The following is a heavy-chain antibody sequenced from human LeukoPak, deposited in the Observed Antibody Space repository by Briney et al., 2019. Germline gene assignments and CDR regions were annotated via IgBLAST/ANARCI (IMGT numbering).Heavy chain of an antibody. CDR1: GFTFADYS. Sequence: PGGSLRLSCIASGFTFADYSMTWFRQAPGKGLEWVANIKQDGSEKYYVDSVKGRFTISRDNAKNSLYLQMNSLRAEDTAVYYCAREQWLVLGGFDYWGQGTLVTVSS. CDR3: AREQWLVLGGFDY. J-gene: IGHJ4*02. D-gene: IGHD6-19*01. CDR2: IKQDGSEK. V-gene: IGHV3-7*01.